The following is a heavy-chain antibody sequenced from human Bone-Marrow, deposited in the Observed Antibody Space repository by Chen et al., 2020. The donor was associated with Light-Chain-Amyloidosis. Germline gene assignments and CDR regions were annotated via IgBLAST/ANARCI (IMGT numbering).Heavy chain of an antibody. V-gene: IGHV4-39*02. CDR1: DGSINSGDYY. CDR3: SIRIAVPGANEET. D-gene: IGHD6-19*01. J-gene: IGHJ5*02. Sequence: QLQLQESGPGLVKPSETLSLTCTVSDGSINSGDYYWGWLRQSPGKGLEWIGSIYYSGAAFYNPSLRSRVTISLDTSKNLLSLRLTSVTAADTAVYYCSIRIAVPGANEETWGQETLVTVSS. CDR2: IYYSGAA.